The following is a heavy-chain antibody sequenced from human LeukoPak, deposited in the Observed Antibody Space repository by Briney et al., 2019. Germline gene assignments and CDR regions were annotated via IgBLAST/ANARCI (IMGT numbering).Heavy chain of an antibody. CDR1: GYTFTGYY. V-gene: IGHV1-18*04. CDR2: ISAYNGNT. CDR3: ARGYYDILTGYYLFDY. Sequence: PVASVKVSCKASGYTFTGYYMHWVRQAPGQGLEWMGWISAYNGNTNYAQKLQGRVTMTTDTSTSTAYMELRSLRSDDTAVYYCARGYYDILTGYYLFDYWGQGTLVTVSS. J-gene: IGHJ4*02. D-gene: IGHD3-9*01.